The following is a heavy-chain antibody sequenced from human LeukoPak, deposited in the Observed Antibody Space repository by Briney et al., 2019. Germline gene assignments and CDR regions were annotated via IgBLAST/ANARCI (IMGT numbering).Heavy chain of an antibody. CDR2: INPNNGGT. J-gene: IGHJ4*02. Sequence: ASVKVSCKASGYTFTGYYMHWVRQAPGQGLEWMGWINPNNGGTNYAQKFQGRVTMTRDTSISTAYMELSRLRSDDTAVYYCARDRRYCGGDCSADYWGQGTLVTVSS. V-gene: IGHV1-2*02. CDR1: GYTFTGYY. D-gene: IGHD2-21*02. CDR3: ARDRRYCGGDCSADY.